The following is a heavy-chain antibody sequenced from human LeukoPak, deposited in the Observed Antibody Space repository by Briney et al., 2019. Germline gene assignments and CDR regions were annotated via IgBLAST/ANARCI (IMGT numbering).Heavy chain of an antibody. CDR3: ARDGGLWFGELRDMDV. J-gene: IGHJ6*03. CDR1: GFTFSSYS. Sequence: GGPLRLSCAASGFTFSSYSMNWVRQAPGKGLEWVSSISSSSSYIYYADSVKGRFTISRDNAKNSLYLQMNSLRAEDTAVYYCARDGGLWFGELRDMDVWGKGTTVTVSS. D-gene: IGHD3-10*01. V-gene: IGHV3-21*01. CDR2: ISSSSSYI.